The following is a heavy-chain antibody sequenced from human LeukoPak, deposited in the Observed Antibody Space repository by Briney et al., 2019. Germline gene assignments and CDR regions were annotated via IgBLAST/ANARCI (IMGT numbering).Heavy chain of an antibody. CDR3: ARRPYTSGWYYYFDY. J-gene: IGHJ4*02. Sequence: PSETLSLTCAVSGYSISSGYYRGWIRQPPGKGLEWIGSIYHSGSTYYNPSLKSRVTISVDTSKNQFSLKLSSATAADTAVYYCARRPYTSGWYYYFDYWGQGTLVTVSS. V-gene: IGHV4-38-2*01. D-gene: IGHD6-19*01. CDR1: GYSISSGYY. CDR2: IYHSGST.